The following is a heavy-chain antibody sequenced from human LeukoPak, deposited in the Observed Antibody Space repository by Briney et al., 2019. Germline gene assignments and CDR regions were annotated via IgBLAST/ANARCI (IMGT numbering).Heavy chain of an antibody. Sequence: GGSLRLSCAASGFILSGYSMNWVRQAPGKGLEWVSSISSSSSYIYYADSVKGRFTISRDNAKNSLYLQMNSLRAEDTAVYYCARDPSGGEGADDYWGQGTLVTVSS. D-gene: IGHD1-26*01. V-gene: IGHV3-21*01. J-gene: IGHJ4*02. CDR3: ARDPSGGEGADDY. CDR1: GFILSGYS. CDR2: ISSSSSYI.